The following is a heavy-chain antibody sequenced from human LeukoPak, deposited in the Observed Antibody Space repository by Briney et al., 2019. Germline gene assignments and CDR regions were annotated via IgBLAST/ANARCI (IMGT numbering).Heavy chain of an antibody. J-gene: IGHJ4*02. CDR2: IYYSGST. CDR1: GDYMRSYY. Sequence: SETLSLTCSVSGDYMRSYYWSWIRQPPGKGLEWIGYIYYSGSTNYNPSLKSRVTISVDTSKNQFSLKLSSVTAADTAVYYCARARDGYNYYYFDYWGQGTLVTVSS. CDR3: ARARDGYNYYYFDY. V-gene: IGHV4-59*01. D-gene: IGHD5-24*01.